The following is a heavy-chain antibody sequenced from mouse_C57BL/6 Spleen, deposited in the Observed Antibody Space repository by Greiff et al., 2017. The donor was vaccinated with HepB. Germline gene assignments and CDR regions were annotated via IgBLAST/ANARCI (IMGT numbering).Heavy chain of an antibody. V-gene: IGHV5-17*01. J-gene: IGHJ2*01. Sequence: FTISRDNAKNTLFLQMTSLRSEDTAMYYCARRGMDDYDWFDYWGQGTTLTVSS. CDR3: ARRGMDDYDWFDY. D-gene: IGHD2-4*01.